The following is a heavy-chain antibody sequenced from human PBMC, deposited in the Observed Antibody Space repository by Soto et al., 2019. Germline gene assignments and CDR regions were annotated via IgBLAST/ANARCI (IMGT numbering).Heavy chain of an antibody. CDR1: GFSFSTYG. CDR3: AKWNGYGDY. D-gene: IGHD1-1*01. V-gene: IGHV3-23*01. CDR2: VSGGSGVT. Sequence: EVQLLESGGGLLQPGGSLRLSCAVSGFSFSTYGVTWVRQAPGKGLEWVSGVSGGSGVTHYADSVKGRFTITGDNSKNTVYLHMNSLRVEDTAVYYCAKWNGYGDYWGQGPLVTVSS. J-gene: IGHJ4*02.